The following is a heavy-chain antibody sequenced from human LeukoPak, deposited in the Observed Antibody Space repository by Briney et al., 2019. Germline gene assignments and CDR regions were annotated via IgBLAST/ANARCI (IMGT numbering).Heavy chain of an antibody. D-gene: IGHD3-3*01. CDR3: ARDKTFEVVNFFDS. V-gene: IGHV4-39*07. Sequence: SETLSLTCTVSGGSISSGSFYWGWIRQPPGKGLEWIGSIYYSGSTYYNPSLESRVTVSIDTAKNRFSLKMTSVTAADTAVYFCARDKTFEVVNFFDSWGQGTLVTVS. CDR2: IYYSGST. J-gene: IGHJ4*02. CDR1: GGSISSGSFY.